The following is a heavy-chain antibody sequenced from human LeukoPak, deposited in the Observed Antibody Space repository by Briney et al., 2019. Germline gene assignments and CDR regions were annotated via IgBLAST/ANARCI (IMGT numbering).Heavy chain of an antibody. CDR3: ARQKRSRGLRLGELSSYYFDY. D-gene: IGHD3-16*02. CDR2: IYYSGST. V-gene: IGHV4-39*01. Sequence: SETLSLTCTVSDGSISSSSYYWGWIRQPPGKGLEWIGSIYYSGSTYYNPSLKSRVTISVDTSKNQFSLKLSSVTAADTAVYYCARQKRSRGLRLGELSSYYFDYWGQGTLVTVSS. CDR1: DGSISSSSYY. J-gene: IGHJ4*02.